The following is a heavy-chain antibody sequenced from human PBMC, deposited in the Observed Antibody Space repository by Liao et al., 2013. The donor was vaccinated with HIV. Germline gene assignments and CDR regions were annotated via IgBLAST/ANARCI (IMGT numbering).Heavy chain of an antibody. J-gene: IGHJ4*02. CDR2: IYISGRT. CDR1: GGSISSHY. CDR3: AREGGSYPFDY. D-gene: IGHD1-26*01. V-gene: IGHV4-4*07. Sequence: VQLQESGPGLVKPSQTLSLTCTVSGGSISSHYWNWIRQPAGKGLEWIGRIYISGRTNYNPSLKSRVTVSVDTSKNQFSLKLSSVTAADTAVYYCAREGGSYPFDYWGQGTLVTVSS.